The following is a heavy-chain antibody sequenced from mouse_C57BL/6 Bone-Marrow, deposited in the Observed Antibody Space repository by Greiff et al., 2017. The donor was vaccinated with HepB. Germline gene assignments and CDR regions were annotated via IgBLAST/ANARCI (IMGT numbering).Heavy chain of an antibody. Sequence: QVQLQQPGAELVKPGASVKLSCRASGYTFTSYWMHGVKQRPGRGLEWIGMINPNSGGTTYNEKFKSKATLTLDKPASTAYMQLNSLTSEDSAVYYCARRAYYSNWYAMDYWGQGTSVTVSS. J-gene: IGHJ4*01. V-gene: IGHV1-72*01. CDR2: INPNSGGT. CDR1: GYTFTSYW. D-gene: IGHD2-5*01. CDR3: ARRAYYSNWYAMDY.